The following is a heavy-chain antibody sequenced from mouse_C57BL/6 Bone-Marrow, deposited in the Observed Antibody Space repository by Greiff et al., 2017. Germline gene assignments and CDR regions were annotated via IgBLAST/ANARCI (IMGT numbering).Heavy chain of an antibody. D-gene: IGHD2-1*01. CDR3: AIYPFAY. CDR1: GFNIKNTY. Sequence: EVQLQQSVAELVRPGASVKLSCTASGFNIKNTYMNWVKQRPEQGLEWIGRIDPANGNTKYAPTFQGKATITADTSSNTAYLQLSSLTSADTAIYYCAIYPFAYWGQEALVTVSA. J-gene: IGHJ3*01. V-gene: IGHV14-3*01. CDR2: IDPANGNT.